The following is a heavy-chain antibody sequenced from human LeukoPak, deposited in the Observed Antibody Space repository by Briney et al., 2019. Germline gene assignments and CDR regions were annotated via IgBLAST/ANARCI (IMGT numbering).Heavy chain of an antibody. J-gene: IGHJ4*02. D-gene: IGHD5-12*01. Sequence: PGGSLRLSCAASGFTFSSYGMSWVRQAPGKGLEWVSTISGSGGSTYYADSVKGRFTISRDNSKNTLYLQMNSLRAEDTAMYYCARTRGYNGFHYFDYWGQGTLVTVSS. CDR3: ARTRGYNGFHYFDY. V-gene: IGHV3-23*01. CDR2: ISGSGGST. CDR1: GFTFSSYG.